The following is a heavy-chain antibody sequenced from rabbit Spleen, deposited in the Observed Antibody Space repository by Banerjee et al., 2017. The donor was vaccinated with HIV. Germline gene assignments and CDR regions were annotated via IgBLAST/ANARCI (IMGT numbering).Heavy chain of an antibody. V-gene: IGHV1S45*01. CDR3: ARDTSSSFSSYGMDL. CDR2: IEVGSSGFT. Sequence: QEQLEESGGGLVQPEGSLALTCKASGFTISSIYWMCWVRQAPGKGLEWIACIEVGSSGFTYFATWAKGRFTISETSSTTVTLQVTRLTAADTATYFCARDTSSSFSSYGMDLWGPGTLVTVS. CDR1: GFTISSIYW. D-gene: IGHD1-1*01. J-gene: IGHJ6*01.